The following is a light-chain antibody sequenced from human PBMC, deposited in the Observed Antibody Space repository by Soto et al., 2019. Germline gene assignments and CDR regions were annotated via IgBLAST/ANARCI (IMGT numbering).Light chain of an antibody. CDR3: SSYTSTSTLYV. CDR2: EVS. Sequence: QSVLTQPASVSGSPGQSITISCTGTSSDVGGYNYVSWYQQHPGKAPKLMISEVSNRPSGVSNRFSGSKSDSTASLTISGLQAEDEADYYCSSYTSTSTLYVFGTGTNVTVL. V-gene: IGLV2-14*01. J-gene: IGLJ1*01. CDR1: SSDVGGYNY.